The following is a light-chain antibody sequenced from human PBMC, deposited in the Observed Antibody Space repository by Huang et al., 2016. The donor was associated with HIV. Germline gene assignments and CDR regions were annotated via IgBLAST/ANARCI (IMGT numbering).Light chain of an antibody. Sequence: DIQMTQSPSSLSASVGDSVTIPCRASQDIDNYLAWYQQKPGKVTKLLIFAASGLKAGVPPRCSGSGSGTHFSLNISSLQPEDVAAYYCQKYNSAPITFGQGTRLEI. V-gene: IGKV1-27*01. CDR2: AAS. J-gene: IGKJ5*01. CDR3: QKYNSAPIT. CDR1: QDIDNY.